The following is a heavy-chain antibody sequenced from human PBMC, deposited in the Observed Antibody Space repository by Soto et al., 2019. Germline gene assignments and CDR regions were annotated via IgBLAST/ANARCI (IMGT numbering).Heavy chain of an antibody. Sequence: QVQLQESGPGLVKPSQTLSLTCTVSGDSISSGDYYWSWIRQPPGKGLEWIGYIYYSGSTYYNPSLKSRVTISVDTSKNQFSLKLSSVTAADTAVYYCAREGSSWLSDNGGFDYWGQGTLVTVSS. J-gene: IGHJ4*02. D-gene: IGHD3-22*01. CDR2: IYYSGST. CDR1: GDSISSGDYY. CDR3: AREGSSWLSDNGGFDY. V-gene: IGHV4-30-4*01.